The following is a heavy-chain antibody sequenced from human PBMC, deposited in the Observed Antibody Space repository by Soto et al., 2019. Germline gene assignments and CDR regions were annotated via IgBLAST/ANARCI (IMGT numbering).Heavy chain of an antibody. CDR3: AKDRKLPYCYDYGMDV. V-gene: IGHV3-23*01. CDR1: GFTFSSYA. D-gene: IGHD2-15*01. Sequence: EVQLLESGGGLVQPGGSLRLSCAASGFTFSSYAMSWVRQAPGKGLEWVSAISGSGGSTYYADSVKGRYTISRDNSKNTLYLQMNSLRAEDPAVYYCAKDRKLPYCYDYGMDVWGQGTTVTVSS. CDR2: ISGSGGST. J-gene: IGHJ6*02.